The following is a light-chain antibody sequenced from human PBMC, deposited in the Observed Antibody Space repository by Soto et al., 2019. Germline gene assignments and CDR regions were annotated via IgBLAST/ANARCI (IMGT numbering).Light chain of an antibody. CDR3: QQYGSSPLAT. CDR2: VAS. Sequence: EMGWTQSPGTLSLSPGERATLSCGASQSVSSSYLAWYRQKPGQAPRLLIYVASNRAPGTPDRFSGSGSGTDFTLTISRLEPEDFAVYYCQQYGSSPLATFGQGTRLEMK. J-gene: IGKJ5*01. CDR1: QSVSSSY. V-gene: IGKV3-20*01.